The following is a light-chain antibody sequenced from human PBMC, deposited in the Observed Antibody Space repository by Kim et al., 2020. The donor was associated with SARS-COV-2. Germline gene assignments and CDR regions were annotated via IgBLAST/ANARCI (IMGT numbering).Light chain of an antibody. CDR3: SSYSSSTTRV. Sequence: QSALTQPASVSGSPGQSITISCTGTSSDVGVFVSWYQQHPGKTPKLIIYDVSNRPSGVSFRFSGSKSGNTASLTISGLQAEDEADYYCSSYSSSTTRVFGPGTRVTVL. CDR2: DVS. CDR1: SSDVGVF. J-gene: IGLJ1*01. V-gene: IGLV2-14*03.